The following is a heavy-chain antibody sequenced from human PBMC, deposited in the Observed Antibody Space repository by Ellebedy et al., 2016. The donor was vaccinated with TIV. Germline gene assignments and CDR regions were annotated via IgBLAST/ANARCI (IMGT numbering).Heavy chain of an antibody. CDR3: ARDAYSSGWYGNWFDP. CDR2: IYYSGST. D-gene: IGHD6-19*01. V-gene: IGHV4-31*03. Sequence: SETLSLXXTVSGGSISSGGYYWSWIRQHPGKGLEWIGYIYYSGSTYYNPSLKSRVTISVDTSKNQFSLKLSSVTAADTAVYYCARDAYSSGWYGNWFDPWGQGTLVTVSS. CDR1: GGSISSGGYY. J-gene: IGHJ5*02.